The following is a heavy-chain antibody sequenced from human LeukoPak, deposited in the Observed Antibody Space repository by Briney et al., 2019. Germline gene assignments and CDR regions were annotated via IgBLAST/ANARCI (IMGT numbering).Heavy chain of an antibody. Sequence: ASVKVSCKASGYTFINYGITWVRQAPGQGLEWMGWISAYNGNTNYAQNLQGRVTMTTDTSTSTAYMELRSLRSDDTAVYYCARQLSGYENYYYYYYMDVWGKGTTVTVSS. CDR2: ISAYNGNT. J-gene: IGHJ6*03. D-gene: IGHD5-12*01. V-gene: IGHV1-18*01. CDR1: GYTFINYG. CDR3: ARQLSGYENYYYYYYMDV.